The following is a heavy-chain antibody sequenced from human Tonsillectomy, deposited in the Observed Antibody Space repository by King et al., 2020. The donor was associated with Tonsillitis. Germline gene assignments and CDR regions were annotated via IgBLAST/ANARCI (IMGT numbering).Heavy chain of an antibody. Sequence: VQLVESGGGVVQPGRSLRLSCAASGFTFSSYGMHWVRQAPGKGLEWVAVIWHDGSNKYYADSVKGRFTISRDNSKNTLYLQMNSLRAEDTAVFYCARVLGYYDGYFDYWGQGTLVTVSS. J-gene: IGHJ4*02. CDR2: IWHDGSNK. D-gene: IGHD3-22*01. CDR3: ARVLGYYDGYFDY. V-gene: IGHV3-33*08. CDR1: GFTFSSYG.